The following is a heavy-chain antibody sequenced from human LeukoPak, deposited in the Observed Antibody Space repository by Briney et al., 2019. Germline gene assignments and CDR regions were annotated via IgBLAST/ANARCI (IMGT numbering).Heavy chain of an antibody. V-gene: IGHV1-69*13. Sequence: SVKVSCKASGGTFSSYAISWVRQAPGQGLEWMGGIIPIFGTANYAQKFQGRVTITADESTSTAYMELSSLRSEDTAVYYCARDDYGDYYFDYWGQGTLVTVSS. J-gene: IGHJ4*02. CDR2: IIPIFGTA. CDR3: ARDDYGDYYFDY. D-gene: IGHD4-17*01. CDR1: GGTFSSYA.